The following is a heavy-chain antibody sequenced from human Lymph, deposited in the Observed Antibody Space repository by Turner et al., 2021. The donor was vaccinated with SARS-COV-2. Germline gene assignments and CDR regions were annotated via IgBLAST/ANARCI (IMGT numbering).Heavy chain of an antibody. CDR1: GGSISSGDYY. CDR3: ARVVVLRRAYFDY. Sequence: QVQLQESGPGLVKPSPTLSLTCTVSGGSISSGDYYWGWIRQPPGKGLEWIGYIYYSGSTFNNPSRKSRVTISVDTSKNQFSLKLSSVTAADTAVYYCARVVVLRRAYFDYWGQGTLVTVSS. D-gene: IGHD2-8*01. CDR2: IYYSGST. V-gene: IGHV4-30-4*01. J-gene: IGHJ4*02.